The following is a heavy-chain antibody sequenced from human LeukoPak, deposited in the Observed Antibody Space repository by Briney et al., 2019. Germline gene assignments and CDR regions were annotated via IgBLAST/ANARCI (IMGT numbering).Heavy chain of an antibody. CDR3: ASRGDSSGYIDY. Sequence: SVKVSCKASGYTFTSYYMHWVRQAPGQGLEWMGRIIPILGIANYAQKFQGRVTITADKSTSTAYMELSSLRSEDTAVYYCASRGDSSGYIDYWGQGTLVTVSS. CDR1: GYTFTSYY. V-gene: IGHV1-69*02. CDR2: IIPILGIA. D-gene: IGHD3-22*01. J-gene: IGHJ4*02.